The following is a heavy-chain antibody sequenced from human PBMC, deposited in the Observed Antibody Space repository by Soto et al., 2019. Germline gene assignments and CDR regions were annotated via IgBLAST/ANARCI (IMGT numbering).Heavy chain of an antibody. V-gene: IGHV4-59*08. Sequence: QVQLQESGPGLAKPSETLSLTCTVSGASINSAYWSWFRQPPGKGLEWIGYITYTGTTRYNPSIKSRVTIVLDASKNQIFLKLSSVTAADTAVYYCARHARYNDYWGQGTLATVSS. CDR2: ITYTGTT. D-gene: IGHD1-20*01. J-gene: IGHJ4*02. CDR3: ARHARYNDY. CDR1: GASINSAY.